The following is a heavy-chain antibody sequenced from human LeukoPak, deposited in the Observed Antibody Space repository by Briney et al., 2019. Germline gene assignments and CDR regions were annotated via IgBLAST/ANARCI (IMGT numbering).Heavy chain of an antibody. CDR2: ISSSDSTI. J-gene: IGHJ4*02. Sequence: GGSLRLSCAASGFTFSSYELNWVGQARGRGLEGVSYISSSDSTIYYADSVKGRFTISRDNATNSLYLQMSSLRAEDTAAYYCARVVRIPAAGPSFDYWGQGTLVTVSS. V-gene: IGHV3-48*03. CDR3: ARVVRIPAAGPSFDY. D-gene: IGHD6-13*01. CDR1: GFTFSSYE.